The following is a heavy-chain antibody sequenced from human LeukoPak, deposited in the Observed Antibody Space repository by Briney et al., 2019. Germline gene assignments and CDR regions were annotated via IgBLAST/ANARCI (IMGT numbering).Heavy chain of an antibody. V-gene: IGHV1-46*01. CDR1: GYSFTSNY. Sequence: ASVKVSCKASGYSFTSNYIHWVRQAPGQGLEWMGMIYPRDGSTSYAQKFQGRVTVTRDTSMSTVHMELSGLRSEDTAVYYCARDQEAFDYWGQGTLVTVSS. CDR3: ARDQEAFDY. CDR2: IYPRDGST. J-gene: IGHJ4*02.